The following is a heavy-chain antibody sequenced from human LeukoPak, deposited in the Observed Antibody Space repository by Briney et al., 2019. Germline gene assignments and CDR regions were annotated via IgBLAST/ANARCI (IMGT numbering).Heavy chain of an antibody. CDR3: ARGGSIAARVDY. CDR1: GGSISTYY. V-gene: IGHV4-59*01. Sequence: SETLSLTCTVSGGSISTYYWTWIRQPPGKGLEWMGYIYHSGSTKYNPSLKSRVTISVDTSKNQFSLKLSSVTAADTAVYYCARGGSIAARVDYWGQGTLVTVSS. CDR2: IYHSGST. J-gene: IGHJ4*02. D-gene: IGHD6-6*01.